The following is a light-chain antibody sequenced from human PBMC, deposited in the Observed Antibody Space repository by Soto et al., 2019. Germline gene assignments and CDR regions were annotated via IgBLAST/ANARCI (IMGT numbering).Light chain of an antibody. CDR2: EVS. CDR3: SSDTTSSTLV. Sequence: QSVLTQPASVSGSPGQSITISCTGTSSDVGAYGDVSWYQQHPGKAPKLMIYEVSYRPSGVSNRFSGSKSGNAASLTISGLQAEDEADYYCSSDTTSSTLVFGGGTKLTVL. J-gene: IGLJ2*01. V-gene: IGLV2-14*01. CDR1: SSDVGAYGD.